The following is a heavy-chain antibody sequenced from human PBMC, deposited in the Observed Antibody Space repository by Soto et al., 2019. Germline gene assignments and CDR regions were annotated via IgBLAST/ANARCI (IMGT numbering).Heavy chain of an antibody. D-gene: IGHD5-18*01. CDR2: ISFDGRNK. J-gene: IGHJ4*02. CDR1: GFPFDNYA. Sequence: GGSLRLSCAASGFPFDNYAMHWVRQAPGKGLEWVAVISFDGRNKYYADSVKGRFTISRDNSKNTLYLQMNSLRAEDTAVYYCARDPLGYTYGYFDYWGQGTLVTVSS. V-gene: IGHV3-30*04. CDR3: ARDPLGYTYGYFDY.